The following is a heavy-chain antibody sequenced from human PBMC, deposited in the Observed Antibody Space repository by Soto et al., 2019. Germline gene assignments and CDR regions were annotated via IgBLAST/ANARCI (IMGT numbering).Heavy chain of an antibody. CDR3: ARLPNKSPQN. Sequence: EVQLVESGGGLVQPGGSLRLSCAASGFTFSSYWMHWVRQAPGKGLVWVSSISTDASSTSYADPVKGRFTISRDNAKNTLYLQMNSVKAEDTAVYYCARLPNKSPQNWGQCTLVIVSP. V-gene: IGHV3-74*01. CDR1: GFTFSSYW. J-gene: IGHJ1*01. CDR2: ISTDASST.